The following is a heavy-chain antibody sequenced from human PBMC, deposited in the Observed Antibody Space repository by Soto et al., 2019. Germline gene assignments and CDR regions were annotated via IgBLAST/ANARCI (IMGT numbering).Heavy chain of an antibody. CDR2: ISAYNGNT. J-gene: IGHJ3*02. V-gene: IGHV1-18*04. CDR3: ARLPVSGYDNDAFDI. CDR1: GYTFTSYG. D-gene: IGHD5-12*01. Sequence: ASVKVSCKASGYTFTSYGISWVRQAPGQGLEWMGWISAYNGNTNYAQKLQGRVTMNTDTSTSTAYMELRSLRSDDTAVYSCARLPVSGYDNDAFDIWGQGTMVTVSS.